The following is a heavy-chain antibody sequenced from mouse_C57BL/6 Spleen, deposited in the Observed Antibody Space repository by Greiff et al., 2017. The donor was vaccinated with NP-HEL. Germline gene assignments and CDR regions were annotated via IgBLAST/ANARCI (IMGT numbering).Heavy chain of an antibody. J-gene: IGHJ2*01. CDR3: ARLGYYGSPFDY. CDR2: INPYNGGT. D-gene: IGHD1-1*01. Sequence: EVQLQQSGPVLVKPGASVKMSCKASGYTFTDYYMNWVKQSHGKSLEWIGVINPYNGGTSYNQKFKGKATLTVDKSSSTAYMELNSLTSEDSAVYYCARLGYYGSPFDYWGQGTTLTVSS. V-gene: IGHV1-19*01. CDR1: GYTFTDYY.